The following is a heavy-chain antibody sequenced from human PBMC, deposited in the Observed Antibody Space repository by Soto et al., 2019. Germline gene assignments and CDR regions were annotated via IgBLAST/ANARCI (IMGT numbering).Heavy chain of an antibody. CDR2: IAYDGSNK. CDR1: GFTFSSYG. Sequence: QVQLVESGGGVVQPGRSLRLSCAASGFTFSSYGMHWVRQAPGKGLEWVAVIAYDGSNKYYADSVKGRFTISRDNSKNTLYLQMNSLRAEDTAVYYCAKDKGRSLVGGMDVWGQGTTVTVSS. D-gene: IGHD3-9*01. J-gene: IGHJ6*02. V-gene: IGHV3-30*18. CDR3: AKDKGRSLVGGMDV.